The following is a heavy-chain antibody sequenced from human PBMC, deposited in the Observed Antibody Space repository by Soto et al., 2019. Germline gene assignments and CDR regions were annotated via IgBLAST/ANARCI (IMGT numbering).Heavy chain of an antibody. J-gene: IGHJ6*02. CDR2: IMPIFGRP. Sequence: QVQLVQSGAEVKKPGSSMKVSCKASGGTFSDFAFSWVRQAPGQGPEWMGGIMPIFGRPDYPQKFRDRVTLTADESTSTVFVELISQTSEDTAVYYCATWLRMAGIGNYYYGMDVWGQGTTVTVSS. D-gene: IGHD6-19*01. CDR1: GGTFSDFA. V-gene: IGHV1-69*12. CDR3: ATWLRMAGIGNYYYGMDV.